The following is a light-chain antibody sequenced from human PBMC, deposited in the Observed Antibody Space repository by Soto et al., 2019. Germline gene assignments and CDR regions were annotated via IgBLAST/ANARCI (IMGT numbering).Light chain of an antibody. V-gene: IGKV3-15*01. Sequence: DIVMTQSPATLSVSPGETAALSCRAGQSVGRNFAWYQQKPGQAPRLLIYGASTRATDIPARFRGSGSGTDFTLTMSSLQSEDFAIYYCQQYNKWPYTFGQGTKLEIK. CDR3: QQYNKWPYT. CDR1: QSVGRN. J-gene: IGKJ2*01. CDR2: GAS.